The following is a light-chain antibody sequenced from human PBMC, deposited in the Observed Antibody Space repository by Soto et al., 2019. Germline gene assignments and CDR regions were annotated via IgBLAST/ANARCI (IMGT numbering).Light chain of an antibody. CDR2: DVT. Sequence: QLVLTQPRSVSGSPGQSVTISCTGTSSDVGSYNYVSWYQQHPGRAPKLMIYDVTKRPSGVPDRFSGSKSGNTASLTISGLQAEDEADYYCCSYADNYPVIFGGGTKVTVL. CDR3: CSYADNYPVI. CDR1: SSDVGSYNY. J-gene: IGLJ2*01. V-gene: IGLV2-11*01.